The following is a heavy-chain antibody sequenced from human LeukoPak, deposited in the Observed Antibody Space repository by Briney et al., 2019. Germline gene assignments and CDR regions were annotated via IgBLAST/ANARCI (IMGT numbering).Heavy chain of an antibody. CDR2: IRFDASKI. J-gene: IGHJ4*02. D-gene: IGHD1-20*01. V-gene: IGHV3-30*02. Sequence: TGGSLRLSCAASGFTFSTYGMHWVRQAPGKGLEWEAFIRFDASKIYYADSVKGRFTISRDNSKNTLYLQMNSLRAEDTGVYYCAKDCELGINWNPFDYWGQGTLVTVSS. CDR3: AKDCELGINWNPFDY. CDR1: GFTFSTYG.